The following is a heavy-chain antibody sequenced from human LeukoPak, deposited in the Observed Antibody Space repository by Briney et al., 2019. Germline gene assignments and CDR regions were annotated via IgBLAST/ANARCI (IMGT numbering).Heavy chain of an antibody. J-gene: IGHJ4*02. CDR2: ISGSGGGT. CDR3: AKNKGAGSYYGYSFDY. V-gene: IGHV3-23*01. CDR1: GFTFSTFA. Sequence: GGPLRLSCAASGFTFSTFAMSWVRQAPGKGLEWVSMISGSGGGTYYADSVKGRFTISRDNSKNTLYLQMNSLRAEDTAIYFCAKNKGAGSYYGYSFDYWGQGTLVTVSS. D-gene: IGHD1-26*01.